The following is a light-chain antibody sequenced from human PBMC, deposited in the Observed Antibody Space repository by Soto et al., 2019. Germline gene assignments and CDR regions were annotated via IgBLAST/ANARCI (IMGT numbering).Light chain of an antibody. J-gene: IGLJ1*01. CDR1: SSDVGGYNY. CDR2: EVS. Sequence: QSALTQPASVSGSPGQSITISCTGTSSDVGGYNYVSWYQQHPGKAPKLMIYEVSNRPLGVSNRFSGLKSGNTASLTISGLQAGDETDYYCSSYTSSSTLVFGTGTQLTVL. V-gene: IGLV2-14*01. CDR3: SSYTSSSTLV.